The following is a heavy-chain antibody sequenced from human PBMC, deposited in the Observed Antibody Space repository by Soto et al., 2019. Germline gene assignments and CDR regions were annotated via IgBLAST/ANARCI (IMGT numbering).Heavy chain of an antibody. CDR1: GYTFTSYA. CDR3: ARDKALFPAPDLDY. CDR2: INAGNGNT. Sequence: GASVKVSCKASGYTFTSYAMHWVRQAPGQRLEWMGWINAGNGNTKYSQKFQGRVTITRDTSASTAYMELSSLRSEDTAVYYCARDKALFPAPDLDYWGQGTLVTVSS. V-gene: IGHV1-3*01. J-gene: IGHJ4*02.